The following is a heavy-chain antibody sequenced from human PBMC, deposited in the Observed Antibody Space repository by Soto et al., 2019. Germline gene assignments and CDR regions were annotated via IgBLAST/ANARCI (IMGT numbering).Heavy chain of an antibody. V-gene: IGHV1-46*01. CDR2: INPSSGGT. CDR1: GYTFTSFY. CDR3: ARDSTLAY. J-gene: IGHJ4*02. Sequence: ASVNVSCTASGYTFTSFYMHWVRQAPGQGLEWMGIINPSSGGTSYAQKFQGRVTMTSDTSTTTVYMELSSLRSEDTAVYYCARDSTLAYWGQGTLVNVSA.